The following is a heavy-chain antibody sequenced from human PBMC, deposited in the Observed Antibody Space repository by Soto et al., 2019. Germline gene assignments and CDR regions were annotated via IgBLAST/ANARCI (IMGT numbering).Heavy chain of an antibody. CDR1: GGSFSGYY. D-gene: IGHD6-19*01. CDR2: INPSGSP. J-gene: IGHJ3*02. Sequence: PSETLSLNCAVYGGSFSGYYWSWIREPPGKGLEWVGEINPSGSPNYNPSLKSRVTISVDTSKNQFSLKLSSVTAADTAVYYCARSREQWLVDAFDIWGQGTMVTVSS. CDR3: ARSREQWLVDAFDI. V-gene: IGHV4-34*01.